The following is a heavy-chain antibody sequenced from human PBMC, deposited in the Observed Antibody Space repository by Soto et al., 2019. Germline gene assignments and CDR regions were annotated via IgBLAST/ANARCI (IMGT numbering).Heavy chain of an antibody. CDR2: IYYSGST. D-gene: IGHD6-19*01. J-gene: IGHJ5*02. Sequence: PSETLSLTCTVSGGSISSHYWSWIRQPPGKGLEWIGYIYYSGSTNYNPSLKSRVTISVDTSKNQFSLKLSSVTAADTAVYYCAREGRVAVAGINWFDPWGQGTLVTVSS. CDR3: AREGRVAVAGINWFDP. V-gene: IGHV4-59*11. CDR1: GGSISSHY.